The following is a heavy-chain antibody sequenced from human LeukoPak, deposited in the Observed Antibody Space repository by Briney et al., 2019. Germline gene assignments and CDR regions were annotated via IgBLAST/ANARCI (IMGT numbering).Heavy chain of an antibody. CDR2: ISYDGSNK. D-gene: IGHD3-3*01. J-gene: IGHJ4*02. Sequence: GGSLRLYCAASGFTFSSYGMHWVRQAPGKGLEWVAVISYDGSNKYYADSVKGRFTISRDNSKNTLYLQMNSLRAEDTAVYYCAKEVFWSGYYYPGFDYWGQGTLVTVSS. CDR1: GFTFSSYG. CDR3: AKEVFWSGYYYPGFDY. V-gene: IGHV3-30*18.